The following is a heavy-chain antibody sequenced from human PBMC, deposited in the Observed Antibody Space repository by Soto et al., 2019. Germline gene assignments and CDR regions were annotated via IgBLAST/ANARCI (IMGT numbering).Heavy chain of an antibody. CDR2: IWYDGSNK. Sequence: SGGGVVQPGRSLRLSCAASGFTFSSYGMHWVRQAPGKGLEWVAVIWYDGSNKYYADSVKGRFTISRDNSKNTLYLQMNSLRAEDTAVYYCAREFVVVVAASYYYYGMDVWGQGTTVTVSS. CDR1: GFTFSSYG. D-gene: IGHD2-15*01. CDR3: AREFVVVVAASYYYYGMDV. V-gene: IGHV3-33*01. J-gene: IGHJ6*02.